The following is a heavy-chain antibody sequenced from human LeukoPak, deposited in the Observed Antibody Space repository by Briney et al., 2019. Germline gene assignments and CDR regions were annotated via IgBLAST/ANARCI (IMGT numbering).Heavy chain of an antibody. CDR2: ISGSGDRT. V-gene: IGHV3-23*01. J-gene: IGHJ4*02. Sequence: GGSLRLSCAASGFTFSNYAMSWVRQAPGKRLEWVSAISGSGDRTFYADSVEGRFTISRDNSKKTLYLQMNSLRADDTAVYYCAKELAVVGQGIFDYWGQGTLVTVSS. CDR3: AKELAVVGQGIFDY. CDR1: GFTFSNYA. D-gene: IGHD6-19*01.